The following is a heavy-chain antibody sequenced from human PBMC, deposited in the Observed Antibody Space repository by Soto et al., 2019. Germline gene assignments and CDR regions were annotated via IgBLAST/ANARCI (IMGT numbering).Heavy chain of an antibody. CDR3: ARDPPGFHSAFDF. D-gene: IGHD4-4*01. CDR2: TYYRSRWYS. CDR1: GDSVSSNGAA. J-gene: IGHJ4*02. V-gene: IGHV6-1*01. Sequence: PSQTLSLTCAISGDSVSSNGAAWNWIRQSQSRGLEWLGRTYYRSRWYSDYAPSVKSRITVNPDTSQNQFSLQLNSVTPEDTAINYCARDPPGFHSAFDFWGQGTLVTVSS.